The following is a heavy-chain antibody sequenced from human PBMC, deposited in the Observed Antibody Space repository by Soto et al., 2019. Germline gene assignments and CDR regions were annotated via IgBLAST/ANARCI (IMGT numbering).Heavy chain of an antibody. J-gene: IGHJ4*01. CDR3: TIYSYSTIIVVRFDY. V-gene: IGHV3-15*07. CDR2: IKSKTDGGTT. CDR1: GFTFSNAW. D-gene: IGHD6-13*01. Sequence: PGGSLRLSCAASGFTFSNAWINWVRQAPGKGLEWVGRIKSKTDGGTTDFAAPVKGRFAISRDDSKDMVYLQMNSLKTEDTGIYYCTIYSYSTIIVVRFDYWGHGTLVPVSS.